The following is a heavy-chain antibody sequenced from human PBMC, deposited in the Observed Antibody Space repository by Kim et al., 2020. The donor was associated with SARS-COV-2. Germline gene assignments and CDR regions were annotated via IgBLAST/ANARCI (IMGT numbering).Heavy chain of an antibody. CDR1: GFTFSNYA. J-gene: IGHJ4*02. Sequence: GGSLRLSCAASGFTFSNYAMNWVRQAPGKGLEWVSSISRSGGDIYYADSVKGRFTISRDNAKNSLYLQMNSLRDEDTAVYYCASDPIPSFAWGQGNLVTVSS. V-gene: IGHV3-21*01. CDR2: ISRSGGDI. CDR3: ASDPIPSFA.